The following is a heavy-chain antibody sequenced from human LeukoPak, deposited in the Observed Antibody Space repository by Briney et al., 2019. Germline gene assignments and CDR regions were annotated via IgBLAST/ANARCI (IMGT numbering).Heavy chain of an antibody. CDR3: ARSRAFNSGAFDP. CDR1: GASVSSASY. D-gene: IGHD1-26*01. CDR2: IYNGVNT. V-gene: IGHV4-61*01. Sequence: SETLSLTCTVSGASVSSASYWSWIRPPPGKGVEWIAHIYNGVNTNYNPSLKSRVTISVDTSKNQFSLRLNSVTAADTAVYYCARSRAFNSGAFDPWGQGSLVTVSS. J-gene: IGHJ5*02.